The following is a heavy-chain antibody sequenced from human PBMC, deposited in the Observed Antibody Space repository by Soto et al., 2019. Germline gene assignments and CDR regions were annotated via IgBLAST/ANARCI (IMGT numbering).Heavy chain of an antibody. V-gene: IGHV3-30-3*01. D-gene: IGHD2-2*01. CDR3: ARDSTRYCSSTSCYFDY. CDR2: ISYDGSNK. CDR1: GFTFSSYA. J-gene: IGHJ4*02. Sequence: GGSLRLSCAASGFTFSSYAMHWVRQAPGKGLEWVAVISYDGSNKYYADSVKGRFTISRDNSKNTLYLQMNSLRAEDTAVYYCARDSTRYCSSTSCYFDYWGQGTLVTVSS.